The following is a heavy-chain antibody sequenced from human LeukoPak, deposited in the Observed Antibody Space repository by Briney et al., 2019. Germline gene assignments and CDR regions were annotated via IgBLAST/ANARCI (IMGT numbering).Heavy chain of an antibody. V-gene: IGHV4-61*01. Sequence: PSETLSLTCTVSGGSVSSGSYYWHWIRRSPGKGLEWVGFVYYSGRTKYNPSLKSRVAMSIDTSKNQVSLRLRSVTAADTAMYFCVREASTXYYDSSXYYRQTETFDVWGLGTMVTVSS. CDR2: VYYSGRT. J-gene: IGHJ3*01. CDR1: GGSVSSGSYY. D-gene: IGHD3-22*01. CDR3: VREASTXYYDSSXYYRQTETFDV.